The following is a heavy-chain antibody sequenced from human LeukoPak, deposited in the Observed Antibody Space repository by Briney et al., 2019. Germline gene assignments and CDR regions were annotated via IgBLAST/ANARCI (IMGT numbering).Heavy chain of an antibody. CDR3: ARDLPVAAADY. CDR2: ISTTSSAT. CDR1: GFRFGGFS. D-gene: IGHD2-2*01. J-gene: IGHJ4*02. Sequence: GGSLRLSCAASGFRFGGFSMNWVRQAPGKGLEWISYISTTSSATYYAASVKGRFTIPRDNAKNSLYLQMNSLRAEDTAVYYCARDLPVAAADYWGQGTLVTVSS. V-gene: IGHV3-48*01.